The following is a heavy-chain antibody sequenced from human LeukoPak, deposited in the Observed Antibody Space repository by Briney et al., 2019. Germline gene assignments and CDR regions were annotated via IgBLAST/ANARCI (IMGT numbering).Heavy chain of an antibody. Sequence: GGSLRLSCAASGFTFSSYAMSWVRQVPGKGLEWVSAISGSGGSTYYADSVKGRFTISRDNSKNTLYLQMNSLRAEDTAVYYCAKDMGSGWYNYFDYWGQGTLVTVSS. V-gene: IGHV3-23*01. CDR3: AKDMGSGWYNYFDY. J-gene: IGHJ4*02. CDR2: ISGSGGST. CDR1: GFTFSSYA. D-gene: IGHD6-19*01.